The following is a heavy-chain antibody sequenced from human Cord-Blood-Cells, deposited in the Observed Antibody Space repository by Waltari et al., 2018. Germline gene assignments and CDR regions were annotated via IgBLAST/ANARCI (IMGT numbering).Heavy chain of an antibody. D-gene: IGHD6-13*01. CDR1: GYTFTGYY. CDR2: INPNSGGT. J-gene: IGHJ4*02. CDR3: ARGRGGYSSSWYIDY. Sequence: QVQLVQSGAEVKKPGASVKVSCKASGYTFTGYYLHSVRQAAGQGLEWVGWINPNSGGTNYAQKFQGRVTMTRDTSISTAYMELSRLRSDDTAVYYCARGRGGYSSSWYIDYWGQGTLVTVSS. V-gene: IGHV1-2*02.